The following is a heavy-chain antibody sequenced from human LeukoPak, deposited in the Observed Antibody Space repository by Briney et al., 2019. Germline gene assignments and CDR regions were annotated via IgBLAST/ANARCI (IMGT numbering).Heavy chain of an antibody. CDR2: ISGSGRHI. Sequence: GGSLRLSCAGSGFTFSDYAMSWVRQAPGKGLEWVSAISGSGRHIYYADSVKGRFTVSRDNSKKTVYLQMNSLRAEDTAVYYCADPTVADFWGQGTLVTVSS. D-gene: IGHD4-11*01. J-gene: IGHJ4*02. CDR3: ADPTVADF. V-gene: IGHV3-23*01. CDR1: GFTFSDYA.